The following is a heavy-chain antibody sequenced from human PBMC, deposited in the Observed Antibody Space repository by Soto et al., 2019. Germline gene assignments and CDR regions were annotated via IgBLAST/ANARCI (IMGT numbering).Heavy chain of an antibody. CDR1: GFTFSSYW. Sequence: GGSLRLSCAASGFTFSSYWMSWVRQAPGKGLEWVANIKQDGSEKYYVDSVKGRFTISRDNAKNSLYLQMNSLRAEDTAVYYCARGGLVYYYYGMDVWGQGTTVTVSS. CDR2: IKQDGSEK. D-gene: IGHD3-9*01. V-gene: IGHV3-7*01. J-gene: IGHJ6*02. CDR3: ARGGLVYYYYGMDV.